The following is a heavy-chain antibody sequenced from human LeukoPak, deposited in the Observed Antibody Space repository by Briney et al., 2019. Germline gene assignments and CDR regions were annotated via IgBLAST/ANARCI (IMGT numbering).Heavy chain of an antibody. Sequence: GRSLRLSCAASGFTFSSYAMHWVRQAPGKGLEWVAVISYDGSNKYYADSVKGRFTISRDNSKNTLYLQMNSLRAEDTAVCYCARVAVAAAFDYWGQGTLVTVSS. CDR3: ARVAVAAAFDY. V-gene: IGHV3-30-3*01. J-gene: IGHJ4*02. D-gene: IGHD6-19*01. CDR2: ISYDGSNK. CDR1: GFTFSSYA.